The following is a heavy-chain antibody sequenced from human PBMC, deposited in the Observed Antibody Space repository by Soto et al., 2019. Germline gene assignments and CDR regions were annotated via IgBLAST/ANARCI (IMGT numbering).Heavy chain of an antibody. CDR1: GGTFSSYA. V-gene: IGHV1-69*01. CDR2: IIPIFGTA. J-gene: IGHJ6*02. Sequence: QVQLVQSGAEVKKPGSSVKVSCKASGGTFSSYAISWVRQAPGQGLEWMGGIIPIFGTANYAQKFQGRVTITADESTSTAYMELSSLRSEDTAVYYCARSRYSSSSEYYYGMDVRGQGTTVTVSS. D-gene: IGHD6-6*01. CDR3: ARSRYSSSSEYYYGMDV.